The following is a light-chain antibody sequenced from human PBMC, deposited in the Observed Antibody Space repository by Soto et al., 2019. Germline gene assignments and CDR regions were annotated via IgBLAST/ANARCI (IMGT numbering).Light chain of an antibody. J-gene: IGKJ4*01. CDR3: QQSYTNPPT. CDR2: AAS. Sequence: DIQMTQSPSSLSASVGDRVTITCRASQFISSYLTWYQQKPGKAPKLLIYAASSLQGGVPSRFSGSSSGTDFTLTISSLQPEDFATYFCQQSYTNPPTFGGGTKVEI. CDR1: QFISSY. V-gene: IGKV1-39*01.